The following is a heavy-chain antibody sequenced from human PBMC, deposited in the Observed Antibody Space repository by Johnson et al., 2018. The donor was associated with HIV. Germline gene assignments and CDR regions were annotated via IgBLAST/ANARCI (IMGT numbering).Heavy chain of an antibody. CDR1: GFTVSSNY. J-gene: IGHJ3*02. Sequence: VQLVESGGGLIQPGGSLRLSCAASGFTVSSNYMSWVRQAPGKGLEWVSVIYSGGNKYYADSVKVRFTISRDNSKNTLYLQMNSLRAEDTAVYYCARDGAYSSSWYSAFDIWGQGTMVTVSS. CDR3: ARDGAYSSSWYSAFDI. V-gene: IGHV3-66*03. CDR2: IYSGGNK. D-gene: IGHD6-13*01.